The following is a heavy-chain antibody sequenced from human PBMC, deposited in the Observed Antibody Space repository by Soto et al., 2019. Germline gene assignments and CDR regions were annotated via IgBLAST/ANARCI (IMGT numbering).Heavy chain of an antibody. CDR1: GFTFSNYA. CDR3: VKNQGSAWYFDY. CDR2: ISHTGGTT. Sequence: EVQLLESGGGLVQPGGSLRLSCAASGFTFSNYALSWFRQAPGKGLEWVSSISHTGGTTYSADSVKGRFTISRDNSKNTLYLQMNSQRAEDTAVYFCVKNQGSAWYFDYWGQGTLVTVSS. D-gene: IGHD6-19*01. V-gene: IGHV3-23*01. J-gene: IGHJ4*02.